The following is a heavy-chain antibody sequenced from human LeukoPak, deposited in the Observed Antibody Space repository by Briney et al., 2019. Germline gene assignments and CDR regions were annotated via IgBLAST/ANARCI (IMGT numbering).Heavy chain of an antibody. D-gene: IGHD3-22*01. J-gene: IGHJ4*02. Sequence: PGGSLRLSCAASGFTFSKYAMTWVRQAPGKGLEWVSVISGSGENTDYADSVKGRFTISRDNSKNTLSLQMNSLRAEDTAVYYCARGPNYYDSSGYSYLLDYWGQGTLVTVSS. V-gene: IGHV3-23*01. CDR2: ISGSGENT. CDR1: GFTFSKYA. CDR3: ARGPNYYDSSGYSYLLDY.